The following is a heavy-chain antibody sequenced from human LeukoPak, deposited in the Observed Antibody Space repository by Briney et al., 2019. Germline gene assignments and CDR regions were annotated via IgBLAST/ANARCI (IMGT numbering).Heavy chain of an antibody. CDR3: ASTDTAMELDY. CDR1: GGSISSYY. V-gene: IGHV4-59*01. D-gene: IGHD5-18*01. J-gene: IGHJ4*02. CDR2: IYYSGST. Sequence: SETLSLTCTVSGGSISSYYWSWIRQPPGKGLEGIGYIYYSGSTNYNPSLKSRVTISVDTSKNQFSLKLSSVTAADTAVYYCASTDTAMELDYWGQGTLVTVSS.